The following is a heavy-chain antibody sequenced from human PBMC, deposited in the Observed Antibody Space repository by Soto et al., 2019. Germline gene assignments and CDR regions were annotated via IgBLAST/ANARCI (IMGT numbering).Heavy chain of an antibody. CDR3: ARELDTAMVRYNWNPFDY. D-gene: IGHD5-18*01. Sequence: QVQLVQSGAEVKKPGSSVKVSCKASGGTFSSYAISWVRQAPGQGLEWMGGIIPIFGTANYAQKFQGRVTITADESTSTAYMELSSLRSEDMAVYYCARELDTAMVRYNWNPFDYWGQGTLVTVSS. CDR1: GGTFSSYA. CDR2: IIPIFGTA. J-gene: IGHJ4*02. V-gene: IGHV1-69*01.